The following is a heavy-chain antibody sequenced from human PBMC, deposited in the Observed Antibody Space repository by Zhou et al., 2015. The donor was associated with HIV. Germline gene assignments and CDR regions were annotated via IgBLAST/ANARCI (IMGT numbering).Heavy chain of an antibody. Sequence: QVQLVQSGAEVKKPGSSVKVSCKASGGTFSSYTISWVRQAPGQGLEWMGRIIPILGIANYAQKFQGRVTITADKSTSTAYMELSSLRSEDTAVYYCATYYYDSRYRGDFDYWGQGTLVTVSS. CDR1: GGTFSSYT. V-gene: IGHV1-69*02. CDR3: ATYYYDSRYRGDFDY. CDR2: IIPILGIA. J-gene: IGHJ4*02. D-gene: IGHD3-22*01.